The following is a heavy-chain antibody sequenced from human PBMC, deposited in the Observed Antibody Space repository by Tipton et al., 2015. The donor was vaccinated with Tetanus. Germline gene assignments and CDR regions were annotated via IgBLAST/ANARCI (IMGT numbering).Heavy chain of an antibody. CDR3: AKLGYAPGL. CDR1: GFIFSSYT. V-gene: IGHV3-30-3*02. Sequence: RSLRLSCAASGFIFSSYTVHWVRQAPGKGLECVAVISHDGVIQHYTDAVKGRFTISRDNSKNTVDLYMDSLGAGDTAVYYCAKLGYAPGLWGQGTLVTVSS. J-gene: IGHJ4*02. D-gene: IGHD2-8*01. CDR2: ISHDGVIQ.